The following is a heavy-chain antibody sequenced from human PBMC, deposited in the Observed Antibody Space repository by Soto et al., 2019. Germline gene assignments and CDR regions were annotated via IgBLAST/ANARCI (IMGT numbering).Heavy chain of an antibody. V-gene: IGHV4-31*03. CDR3: ARGILGPNHYMDV. Sequence: QLQLQESGPGLVKPSQTLSLTCIVSGDSISRGGYFWTWIRQPSGKGLEWIGYIYDSGSSFFNPSLKTRVTMSVDTSKNQSSVNLRSVTAADTAVFYCARGILGPNHYMDVWGKWTAVAVSS. D-gene: IGHD1-26*01. CDR1: GDSISRGGYF. J-gene: IGHJ6*03. CDR2: IYDSGSS.